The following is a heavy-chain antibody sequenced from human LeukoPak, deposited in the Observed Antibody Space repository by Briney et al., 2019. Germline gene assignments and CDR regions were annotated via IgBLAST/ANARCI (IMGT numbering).Heavy chain of an antibody. CDR3: ARDLNDEGYFDY. CDR2: ISYDGSNK. D-gene: IGHD3-16*01. J-gene: IGHJ4*02. V-gene: IGHV3-30*03. Sequence: GGSLRLSCAVSGITLSNYGMSWVRQAPGKGLEWVAVISYDGSNKYYADSVKGRFTISRDNSKNTLYLQMNSLRAEDTAVYYCARDLNDEGYFDYWGQGTLVTVSS. CDR1: GITLSNYG.